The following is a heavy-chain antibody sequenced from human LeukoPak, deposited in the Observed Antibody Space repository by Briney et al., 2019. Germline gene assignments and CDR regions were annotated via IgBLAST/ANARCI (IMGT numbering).Heavy chain of an antibody. CDR2: ISASGGST. D-gene: IGHD1-1*01. CDR1: GFSFSTYT. V-gene: IGHV3-23*01. J-gene: IGHJ4*02. Sequence: GGSLRLSCAASGFSFSTYTMSWVRQAPGKGLEWVSGISASGGSTYYADSVKGRFTVSRDNSKNTLYLQMNSLRAEDTAIYYCANWNDYWGQGTLVTVSS. CDR3: ANWNDY.